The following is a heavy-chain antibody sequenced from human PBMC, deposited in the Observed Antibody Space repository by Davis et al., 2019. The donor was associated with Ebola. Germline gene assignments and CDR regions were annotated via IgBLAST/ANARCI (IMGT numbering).Heavy chain of an antibody. CDR3: ARVSATVTTFDS. CDR1: GYTFTGYY. J-gene: IGHJ4*02. V-gene: IGHV1-2*02. CDR2: INPNSGGT. D-gene: IGHD4-17*01. Sequence: AASVKVSCNASGYTFTGYYMHWVRHAPGQGLEWMGWINPNSGGTNYAQKFQGRVTMTRDTSISTAYMELSRLRSDDTAVYYCARVSATVTTFDSWGQGTLVTVSS.